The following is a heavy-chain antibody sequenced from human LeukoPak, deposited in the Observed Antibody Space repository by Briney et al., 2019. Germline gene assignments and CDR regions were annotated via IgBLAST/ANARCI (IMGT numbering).Heavy chain of an antibody. Sequence: SGTLSLTCAVSGGSISNNNWWTWVRQPPGKGLEWIGEIYHSGITNYNPSLKSRVAISVDRSKSQFSLKLSSVTAADTAVYYCARAPGWCSGGSCYGGWFDPWGQGTLVTVSS. V-gene: IGHV4-4*02. CDR2: IYHSGIT. D-gene: IGHD2-15*01. CDR1: GGSISNNNW. J-gene: IGHJ5*02. CDR3: ARAPGWCSGGSCYGGWFDP.